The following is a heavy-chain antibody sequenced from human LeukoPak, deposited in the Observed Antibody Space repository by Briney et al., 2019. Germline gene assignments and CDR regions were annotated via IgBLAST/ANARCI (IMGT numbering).Heavy chain of an antibody. Sequence: SETLSLTCTVSGGSISSYYWSWIRQTPGKGLEWIGYIYYSGTTNYNPSLRGRVAISLDTSKNQFSLKLSSVTAADTAVYYCARGEPAFSSGWYTYYFDYWGQGTLVTVSS. CDR2: IYYSGTT. CDR3: ARGEPAFSSGWYTYYFDY. V-gene: IGHV4-59*01. J-gene: IGHJ4*02. D-gene: IGHD6-19*01. CDR1: GGSISSYY.